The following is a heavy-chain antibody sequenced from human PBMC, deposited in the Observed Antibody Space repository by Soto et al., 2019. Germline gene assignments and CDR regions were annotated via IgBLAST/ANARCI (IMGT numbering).Heavy chain of an antibody. D-gene: IGHD3-22*01. V-gene: IGHV3-33*01. CDR2: IWYDGSNK. CDR1: GFTFSSYG. CDR3: ARDKGAYYYDSSGYSNFDY. J-gene: IGHJ4*02. Sequence: LRLSFAASGFTFSSYGMHWVRQAPGKGLEWVAVIWYDGSNKYYADSVKGRFTISRDNSKNTLYLQMNSLRAEDTAVYYCARDKGAYYYDSSGYSNFDYWGQGTLVTVSS.